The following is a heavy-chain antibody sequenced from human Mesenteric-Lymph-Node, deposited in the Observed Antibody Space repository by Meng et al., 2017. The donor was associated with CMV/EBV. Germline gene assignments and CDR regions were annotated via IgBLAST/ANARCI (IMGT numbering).Heavy chain of an antibody. Sequence: SETLSLTCTVSGGSISSSSYYWGWIRQPPGKGLEWIGSIYYSGSTSHNASLKSRVTISIDTSKNQFSLSLTSVTAADTAVYYCARERRVPGFDTFDIWGQGTTVTVSS. CDR1: GGSISSSSYY. J-gene: IGHJ3*02. CDR3: ARERRVPGFDTFDI. V-gene: IGHV4-39*07. CDR2: IYYSGST. D-gene: IGHD3-10*01.